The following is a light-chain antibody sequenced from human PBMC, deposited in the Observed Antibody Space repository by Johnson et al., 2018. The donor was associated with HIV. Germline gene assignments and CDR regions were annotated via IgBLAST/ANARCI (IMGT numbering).Light chain of an antibody. CDR1: SSNIGNNY. CDR3: GTWGSNLSGGLYV. CDR2: DNN. V-gene: IGLV1-51*01. J-gene: IGLJ1*01. Sequence: QSVLTQPPSVSAAPGQKVTISCSGSSSNIGNNYVSWYQHLPGTAPQLLIYDNNKRPSVIPDRFSGSKSGTSATLGITGLQTGDEADYYCGTWGSNLSGGLYVFGSGTRVTVL.